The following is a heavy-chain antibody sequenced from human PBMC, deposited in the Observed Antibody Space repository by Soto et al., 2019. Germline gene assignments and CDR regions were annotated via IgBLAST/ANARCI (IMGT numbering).Heavy chain of an antibody. D-gene: IGHD2-2*02. CDR2: VSGSGVLT. Sequence: GGSLRLSCAASGFTFSNYGMSWVRQAPGKGLEWVSTVSGSGVLTYYADSVKGRFTISRDNSKNTLYLQMNGLRAEDTAVYYCAKHTIPNTFFFDYWGQGTLVTVSS. V-gene: IGHV3-23*01. CDR3: AKHTIPNTFFFDY. CDR1: GFTFSNYG. J-gene: IGHJ4*02.